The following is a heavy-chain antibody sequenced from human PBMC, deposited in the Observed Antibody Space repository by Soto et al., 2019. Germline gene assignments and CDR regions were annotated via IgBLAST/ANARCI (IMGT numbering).Heavy chain of an antibody. CDR2: IDYNGVT. V-gene: IGHV4-39*07. CDR1: GGSVSSNDYY. Sequence: PSETLSLTCSVSGGSVSSNDYYWGWIRQPPAKGLEWIGNIDYNGVTSYNPSLKSRVTISVDTSKNQFSLKLSSVTAADTAVYYCARGGSNFDWLLPFDYWGQGTLVTVSS. J-gene: IGHJ4*02. CDR3: ARGGSNFDWLLPFDY. D-gene: IGHD3-9*01.